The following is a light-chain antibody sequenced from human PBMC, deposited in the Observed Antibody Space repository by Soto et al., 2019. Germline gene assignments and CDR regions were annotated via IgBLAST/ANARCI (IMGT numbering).Light chain of an antibody. CDR2: GAS. Sequence: EIVLTQSPGTLSLSPGARATLSCRASQSVSSSYLAWYQQKPGQAPRLLIYGASSRATGIPDRFSGSGSGTDFTLTISRLEPEDFAVYYCQQYGSSPFTFGGGTKVDIK. CDR1: QSVSSSY. CDR3: QQYGSSPFT. J-gene: IGKJ4*01. V-gene: IGKV3-20*01.